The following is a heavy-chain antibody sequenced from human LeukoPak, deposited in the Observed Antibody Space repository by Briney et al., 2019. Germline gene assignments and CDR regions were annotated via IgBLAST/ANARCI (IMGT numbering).Heavy chain of an antibody. V-gene: IGHV3-48*04. CDR2: ISSSSSTI. D-gene: IGHD3-22*01. J-gene: IGHJ4*02. CDR3: ARRPSYDSSGYSVDY. Sequence: GGSLRLSCAASGFTFSSYSMNWVRQAPGKGLEWVSYISSSSSTIYYADSVKGRFTISRDNAKNSLYLQMNSLRAEDTVVYYCARRPSYDSSGYSVDYWGQGTLVTVSS. CDR1: GFTFSSYS.